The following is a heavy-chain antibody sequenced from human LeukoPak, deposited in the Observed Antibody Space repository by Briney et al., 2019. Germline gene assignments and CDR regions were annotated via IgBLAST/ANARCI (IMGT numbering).Heavy chain of an antibody. J-gene: IGHJ4*02. CDR2: IYPYDSDT. V-gene: IGHV5-51*01. CDR1: GXTFTSHW. CDR3: ARRISSGSFDY. Sequence: HGESLKISCKGAGXTFTSHWSAWVRQTPGTGLDWMGIIYPYDSDTRYSPSFQGQVSISADKPTSTAYLQWSSLKVSDTAIYYCARRISSGSFDYWGPGTLVTVSS. D-gene: IGHD6-19*01.